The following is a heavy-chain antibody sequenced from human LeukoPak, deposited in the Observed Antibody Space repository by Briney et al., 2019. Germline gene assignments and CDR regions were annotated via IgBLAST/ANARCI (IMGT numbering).Heavy chain of an antibody. CDR3: ARTHSTNWFDP. V-gene: IGHV4-38-2*01. D-gene: IGHD2/OR15-2a*01. CDR2: IFHSGNT. CDR1: GYSISRGYY. Sequence: SETLSLTCAVSGYSISRGYYWGWIRQPPGKGLERIGSIFHSGNTSYNPSLNSRVTISVTTSKTQFSLKLSSVTAADTAVYYCARTHSTNWFDPWGQGTLVTVSS. J-gene: IGHJ5*02.